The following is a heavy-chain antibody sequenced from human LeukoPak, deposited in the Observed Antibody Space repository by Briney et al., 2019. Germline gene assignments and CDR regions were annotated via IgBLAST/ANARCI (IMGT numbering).Heavy chain of an antibody. CDR3: ARKSSSLGYYFDY. CDR1: GFTFSSYT. Sequence: GGSLRLSCAASGFTFSSYTMNWVRQAPGKGLEWVSSITRTSIYTYYAASVKGRFTISRDNAKNSLYLQMNSLRVADTAVYYCARKSSSLGYYFDYWGQGTLVTVSS. CDR2: ITRTSIYT. D-gene: IGHD6-6*01. V-gene: IGHV3-21*01. J-gene: IGHJ4*02.